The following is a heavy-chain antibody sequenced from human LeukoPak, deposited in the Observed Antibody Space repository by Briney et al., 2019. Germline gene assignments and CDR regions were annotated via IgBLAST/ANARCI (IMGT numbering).Heavy chain of an antibody. J-gene: IGHJ4*02. Sequence: SETLSLTCAVYGGSFSIYYWSWIRQPPGKGLEWIGSIYHSGSTYYNPSLKSRVTISADTSKNQFSLKLSSVTAADTAVYYCARGTTVVIPVHYFDYWGQGTLVTVSS. V-gene: IGHV4-34*01. D-gene: IGHD4-23*01. CDR1: GGSFSIYY. CDR3: ARGTTVVIPVHYFDY. CDR2: IYHSGST.